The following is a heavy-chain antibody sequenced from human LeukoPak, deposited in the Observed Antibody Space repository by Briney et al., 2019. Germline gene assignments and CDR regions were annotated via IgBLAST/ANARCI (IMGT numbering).Heavy chain of an antibody. CDR3: ARDANSSGWYPILTYYFDY. Sequence: ASMKASCKASGYIFTGPYIHWVRQAPGQGLEWMGWINPNNGGTKYAQKFQGRVTMTRDTSINTAYMDLSRLTSDDTAVYYCARDANSSGWYPILTYYFDYWGQGTLVTVSS. D-gene: IGHD6-19*01. CDR1: GYIFTGPY. CDR2: INPNNGGT. J-gene: IGHJ4*02. V-gene: IGHV1-2*02.